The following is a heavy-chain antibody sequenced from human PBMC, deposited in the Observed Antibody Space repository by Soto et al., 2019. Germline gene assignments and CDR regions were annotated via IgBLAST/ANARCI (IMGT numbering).Heavy chain of an antibody. J-gene: IGHJ6*02. D-gene: IGHD6-6*01. CDR2: IYYSGST. V-gene: IGHV4-39*07. CDR3: ARVKYSSYPAYYYYGMDV. CDR1: GGSTSSSSYY. Sequence: SENLSLTCTVSGGSTSSSSYYWGWIRQPPGKGLEWIGSIYYSGSTYYNPSLKSRVTISVDTSKNQFSLKLSSVTAADTAVYYCARVKYSSYPAYYYYGMDVWGQGTTVT.